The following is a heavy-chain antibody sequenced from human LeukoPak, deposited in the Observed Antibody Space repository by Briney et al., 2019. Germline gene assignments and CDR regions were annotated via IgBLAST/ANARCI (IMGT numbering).Heavy chain of an antibody. V-gene: IGHV3-13*01. Sequence: GWPLRLSCAASGFTFSSYDMHWVRQATGKALEWVSAIGTAGDTYYPGSVKGRFTISRENAKNSLYLQMNSLRAGDTAVYYCARGVMAGDNYFDYWGRGTLVTVSS. J-gene: IGHJ4*02. CDR1: GFTFSSYD. D-gene: IGHD5-24*01. CDR3: ARGVMAGDNYFDY. CDR2: IGTAGDT.